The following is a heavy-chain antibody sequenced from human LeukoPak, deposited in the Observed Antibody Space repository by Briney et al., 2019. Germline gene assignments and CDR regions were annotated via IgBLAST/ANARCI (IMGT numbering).Heavy chain of an antibody. Sequence: SETLSLTCAVYGGSFSNYYRSWIRQPPGKGLEWIGEINHSGSTNYNPSLKSRVTISIDTSKNQFSLNLNSVTAADTAVYYCARDTPRRYDFWSGRYGMDVWGQGTTVTVSS. CDR1: GGSFSNYY. D-gene: IGHD3-3*01. V-gene: IGHV4-34*01. CDR3: ARDTPRRYDFWSGRYGMDV. CDR2: INHSGST. J-gene: IGHJ6*02.